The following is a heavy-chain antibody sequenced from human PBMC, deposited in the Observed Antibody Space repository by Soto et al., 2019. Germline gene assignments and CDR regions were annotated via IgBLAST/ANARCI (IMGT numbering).Heavy chain of an antibody. J-gene: IGHJ3*02. Sequence: QLVESGGGVVQPGTSLRLSCVASGFTLSSYGMHWVRQAPGKGLEWVAAISYDGDDQYYGDSVRGRFTISRDNSESKVYLQMNSLRADDAGVYYCAKDRGHIAGSAVTGGGDFHIWGRGTMVAVSS. CDR1: GFTLSSYG. D-gene: IGHD2-21*01. V-gene: IGHV3-30*18. CDR3: AKDRGHIAGSAVTGGGDFHI. CDR2: ISYDGDDQ.